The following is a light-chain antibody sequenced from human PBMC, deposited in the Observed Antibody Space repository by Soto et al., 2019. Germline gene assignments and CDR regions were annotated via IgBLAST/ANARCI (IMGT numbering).Light chain of an antibody. CDR3: FSYRSTGILL. V-gene: IGLV2-14*01. J-gene: IGLJ2*01. CDR2: EVS. CDR1: SSDVGGYNF. Sequence: QSVLTRPASVSGSPGQSITISCIGTSSDVGGYNFVSWYQQHPGKAPKLMIYEVSNRPSGVSTRFSGSKSGNTASLTISGLQAEDEADYYCFSYRSTGILLFGGGTKVTVL.